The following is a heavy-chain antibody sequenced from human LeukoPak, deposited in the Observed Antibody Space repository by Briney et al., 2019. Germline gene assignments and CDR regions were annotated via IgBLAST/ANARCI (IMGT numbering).Heavy chain of an antibody. CDR2: MNPNSGNT. J-gene: IGHJ5*02. CDR3: ATGFYGVHWFDP. V-gene: IGHV1-8*01. Sequence: ASVKVSCKASGYTFTSYDINWVRQATGQGLEWMGWMNPNSGNTGYAQKFQGRVTMTEDTSTDTAYMELSSLRSEDTAVYYCATGFYGVHWFDPWGQGTLVTVSS. CDR1: GYTFTSYD. D-gene: IGHD4-17*01.